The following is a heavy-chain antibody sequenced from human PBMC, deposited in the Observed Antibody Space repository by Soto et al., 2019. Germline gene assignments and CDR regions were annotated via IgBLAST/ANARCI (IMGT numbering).Heavy chain of an antibody. CDR3: ARAGMYTMIVVVHDAFDI. CDR2: ISAYNGNT. J-gene: IGHJ3*02. CDR1: GYTFTSYG. D-gene: IGHD3-22*01. V-gene: IGHV1-18*04. Sequence: ASVKVSCKASGYTFTSYGISWVRQAPGQGLEWMGWISAYNGNTNYAQKLQGRVTMTTDTSTSTAYMELRSLRSDDTAVYYCARAGMYTMIVVVHDAFDIWGQGTMVTVSS.